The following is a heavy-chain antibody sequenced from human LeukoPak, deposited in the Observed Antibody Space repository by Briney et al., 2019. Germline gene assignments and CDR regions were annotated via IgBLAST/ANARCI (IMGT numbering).Heavy chain of an antibody. V-gene: IGHV4-59*01. D-gene: IGHD6-6*01. CDR3: ARGIIAARVYFDY. CDR2: IYHTGIA. Sequence: SETLSLTCTVSSGSISSYYWSGIRQPPGKGLEWIGHIYHTGIANYNPSLKSRVTISIDTSKNQFSLKVSSATAAYTALYYCARGIIAARVYFDYWGQGTLVTVSS. CDR1: SGSISSYY. J-gene: IGHJ4*02.